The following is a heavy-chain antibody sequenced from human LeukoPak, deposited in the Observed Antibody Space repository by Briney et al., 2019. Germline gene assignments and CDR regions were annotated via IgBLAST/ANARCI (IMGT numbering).Heavy chain of an antibody. J-gene: IGHJ4*02. CDR2: ISYDGSNK. CDR1: GFTFSSYV. D-gene: IGHD6-19*01. V-gene: IGHV3-30*04. Sequence: GESLRLSCAASGFTFSSYVMHWVRQAPGKGLEWVAVISYDGSNKYYADSVKGRFTISRDNSKNTLYLQMNSLRAEDTAVYYCARGYSSGWLHFDYWGQGTLVTVSS. CDR3: ARGYSSGWLHFDY.